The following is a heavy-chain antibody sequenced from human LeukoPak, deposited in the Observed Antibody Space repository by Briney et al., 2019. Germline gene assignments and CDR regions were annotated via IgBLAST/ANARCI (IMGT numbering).Heavy chain of an antibody. J-gene: IGHJ6*03. CDR3: ARDRRGTDYYYYMDV. V-gene: IGHV4-4*07. D-gene: IGHD3-16*01. Sequence: SETLSLTCTVSDGFISTYYWSWIRQPAGKGLEWIGRFYTSGSINYNPSLKSRVTMSVDTSKTQFSLKLSSVTAADTAVYYCARDRRGTDYYYYMDVWAKGPRSPSP. CDR1: DGFISTYY. CDR2: FYTSGSI.